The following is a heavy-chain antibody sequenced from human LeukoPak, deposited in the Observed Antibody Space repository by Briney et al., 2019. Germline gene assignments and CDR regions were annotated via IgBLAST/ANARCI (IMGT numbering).Heavy chain of an antibody. CDR2: ISSSSTI. CDR1: GFTFSDYY. CDR3: AKPPPAYCSSTSCPKVDYFDY. D-gene: IGHD2-2*01. V-gene: IGHV3-69-1*01. Sequence: PGGSLRLSCAASGFTFSDYYMNWVPQAPGKGLEWVSSISSSSTIYYADSVKGRFTISRDNAKNSLYLQMNSLRAEDTAVYYCAKPPPAYCSSTSCPKVDYFDYWGQGTLVTVSS. J-gene: IGHJ4*02.